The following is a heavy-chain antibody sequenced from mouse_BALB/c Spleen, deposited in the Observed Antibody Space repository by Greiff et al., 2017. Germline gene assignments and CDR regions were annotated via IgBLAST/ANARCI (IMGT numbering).Heavy chain of an antibody. CDR3: ARSYGNYFYYAMDY. D-gene: IGHD2-1*01. CDR2: ISSGGST. J-gene: IGHJ4*01. CDR1: GFTFSSYA. V-gene: IGHV5-6-5*01. Sequence: EVMLVESGGGLVKPGGSLKLSCAASGFTFSSYAMSWVRQTPEKRLEWVASISSGGSTYYPDSVKGRFTISRDNARNILYLQMSSLRSEDTAMYYCARSYGNYFYYAMDYWGQGTSVTVSS.